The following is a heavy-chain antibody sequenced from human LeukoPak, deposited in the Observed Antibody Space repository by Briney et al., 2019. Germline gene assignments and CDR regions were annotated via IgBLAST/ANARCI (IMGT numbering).Heavy chain of an antibody. J-gene: IGHJ4*02. CDR3: AREGVRSGWYVGFDY. Sequence: SETLSLTCTVSGGSISSYYWSWIRQPPGKGLEWIGYIYYSGSTNYNPSLKSRVTISVDTSKNQFSLKLSSVTAADTAVYYCAREGVRSGWYVGFDYWGQGTLVTVSS. V-gene: IGHV4-59*01. CDR2: IYYSGST. D-gene: IGHD6-19*01. CDR1: GGSISSYY.